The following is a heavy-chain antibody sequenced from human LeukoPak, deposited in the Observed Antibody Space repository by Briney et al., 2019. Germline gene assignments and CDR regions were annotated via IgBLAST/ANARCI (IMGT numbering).Heavy chain of an antibody. CDR2: ISSSGSTI. J-gene: IGHJ4*02. CDR1: GFTFSSYE. CDR3: ASIAAAGTVGY. Sequence: GGSLRLSCAASGFTFSSYEMNWVRQAPGKGLEWVSYISSSGSTIYYADSVKSRFTISRDKAKISLYLQISSRRAEGTAIYYCASIAAAGTVGYWGQGTLVTVSS. D-gene: IGHD6-13*01. V-gene: IGHV3-48*03.